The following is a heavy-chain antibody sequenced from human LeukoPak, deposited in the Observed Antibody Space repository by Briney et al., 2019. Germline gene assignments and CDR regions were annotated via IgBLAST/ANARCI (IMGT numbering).Heavy chain of an antibody. CDR1: GYTLTESS. CDR2: FDPEDGET. D-gene: IGHD1-26*01. Sequence: ASVKVSCKVSGYTLTESSMHWVRQAPGKGLEWMGGFDPEDGETIYAQKFQGRVTMTEDTSTDTAYMELSSLRSEDTAVYYCATGRASQVTDAFDIWGQGTMVTVSS. V-gene: IGHV1-24*01. CDR3: ATGRASQVTDAFDI. J-gene: IGHJ3*02.